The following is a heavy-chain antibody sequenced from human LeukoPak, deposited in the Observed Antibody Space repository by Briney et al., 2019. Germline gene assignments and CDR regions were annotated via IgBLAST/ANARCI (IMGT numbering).Heavy chain of an antibody. J-gene: IGHJ3*01. V-gene: IGHV3-7*01. CDR2: IKQDGVEK. CDR1: GFTFSNAW. CDR3: AREGMVRGVPDAFDL. Sequence: GGSLRLSCAASGFTFSNAWMDWVRQVPGKGLEWVANIKQDGVEKYFVGSVKGRFAISRDNAKNSLYLQMNSLRVEDTAVYYCAREGMVRGVPDAFDLWGRGTMVTVSS. D-gene: IGHD3-10*01.